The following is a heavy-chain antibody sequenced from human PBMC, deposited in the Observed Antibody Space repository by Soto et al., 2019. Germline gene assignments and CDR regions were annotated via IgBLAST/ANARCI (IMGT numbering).Heavy chain of an antibody. J-gene: IGHJ6*02. V-gene: IGHV3-30*18. CDR1: GFTFSSYG. CDR2: ISYDGSNK. D-gene: IGHD6-19*01. Sequence: GGSLRLSCAASGFTFSSYGMHWVRQAPGKGLEWVAVISYDGSNKYYADSVKGRFTISRDNSKNTLYLQMNSLRAEDTAVYYCAKDLGAVAGTLYYYGMDVWGQGTTVTVSS. CDR3: AKDLGAVAGTLYYYGMDV.